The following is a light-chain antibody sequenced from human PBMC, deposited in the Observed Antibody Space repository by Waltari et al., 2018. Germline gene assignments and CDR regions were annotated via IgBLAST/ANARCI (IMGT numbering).Light chain of an antibody. V-gene: IGLV2-14*01. CDR3: SSYTSSSTLV. CDR2: DVS. Sequence: SALTQPASVSVSPAQSLTISCTGTSSDVGGYNYVSWYQQHPGKAPKLMIYDVSKRPSGVSNRFSGSKSGNTASLTISGLQAEDEADYYCSSYTSSSTLVFGGGTKLTVL. CDR1: SSDVGGYNY. J-gene: IGLJ2*01.